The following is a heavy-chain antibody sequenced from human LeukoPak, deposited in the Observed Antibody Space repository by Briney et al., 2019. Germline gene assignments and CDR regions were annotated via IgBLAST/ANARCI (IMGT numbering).Heavy chain of an antibody. D-gene: IGHD1-14*01. V-gene: IGHV3-30*04. CDR1: GFTFSSYA. Sequence: PGGSLRLSCAASGFTFSSYAMHWVRQAPGKGLEWVAVISYDGSNKYYADSVKGRFTISRDNAKNSVYLQMDSLRAEDTAVYYCAKAEPASGYDYWGQGTLVTVSS. CDR3: AKAEPASGYDY. CDR2: ISYDGSNK. J-gene: IGHJ4*02.